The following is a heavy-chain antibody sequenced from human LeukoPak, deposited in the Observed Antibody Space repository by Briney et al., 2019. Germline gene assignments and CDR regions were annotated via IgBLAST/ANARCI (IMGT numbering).Heavy chain of an antibody. Sequence: ASVKVSCKASGYTFTSYGISWVRQAPGQGLEWMGWISAYNGNTNYAQKLQGRVTMTTDTSTSTAYMELRSLRSDDTAVYYCARGWAKYTIFGVAMGDWFDPWGQGTLVTVSS. CDR3: ARGWAKYTIFGVAMGDWFDP. D-gene: IGHD3-3*01. J-gene: IGHJ5*02. CDR1: GYTFTSYG. CDR2: ISAYNGNT. V-gene: IGHV1-18*01.